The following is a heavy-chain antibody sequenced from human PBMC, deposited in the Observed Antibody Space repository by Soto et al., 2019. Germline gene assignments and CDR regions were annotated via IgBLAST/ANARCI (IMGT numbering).Heavy chain of an antibody. CDR3: ARDRGVRARGYSGYDLPYY. Sequence: GGSLRLSCAASGFTFSSYAMHWVRQAPGKGLEWVAVISYDGSNKYYADSVKGRFTISRDNSKNTLYLQMNSLRAEDTAVYYCARDRGVRARGYSGYDLPYYWGQGTLVTVSS. V-gene: IGHV3-30-3*01. CDR2: ISYDGSNK. J-gene: IGHJ4*02. D-gene: IGHD5-12*01. CDR1: GFTFSSYA.